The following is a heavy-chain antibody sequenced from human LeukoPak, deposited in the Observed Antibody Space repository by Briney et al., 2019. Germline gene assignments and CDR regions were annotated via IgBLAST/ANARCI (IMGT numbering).Heavy chain of an antibody. D-gene: IGHD3-10*01. V-gene: IGHV4-4*07. CDR3: ARVLGFLRGSGRDAFDI. CDR1: GGSISSYY. CDR2: IYTSGST. J-gene: IGHJ3*02. Sequence: KSSETLSLTCTVSGGSISSYYWSWIRQPAGKGLEWIGRIYTSGSTNYNPSLKSRVTMSVDTSKNQFSLKLSSVTAADTAVYYCARVLGFLRGSGRDAFDIWGQGTMVTVSS.